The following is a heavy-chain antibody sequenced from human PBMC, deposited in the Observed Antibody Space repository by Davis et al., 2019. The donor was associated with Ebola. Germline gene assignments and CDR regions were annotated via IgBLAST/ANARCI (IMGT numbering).Heavy chain of an antibody. Sequence: GESLKISCQDSGDSFSTHWIGWVRQMPGKGLEWMGIIFTGDSDTRYSPSFQGQVTFSVDKSIRTAYLHWNSLKASDTATYYCARQGTTSWDSWGQGTLVTVSS. CDR1: GDSFSTHW. D-gene: IGHD2-2*01. CDR3: ARQGTTSWDS. CDR2: IFTGDSDT. J-gene: IGHJ4*02. V-gene: IGHV5-51*01.